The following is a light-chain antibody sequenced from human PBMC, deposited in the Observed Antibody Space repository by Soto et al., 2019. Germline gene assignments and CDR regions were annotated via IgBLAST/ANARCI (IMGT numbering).Light chain of an antibody. J-gene: IGKJ5*01. Sequence: DIQMTQSPSTLSAPVGDRVTITCRASQSISSWLAWYQQKPGKAPKFLIYDASSLKSGVPARFSGSGSGTEFTLTISSLQPDDFATYYCQQYNTYSTFGQGTRLEIK. CDR1: QSISSW. V-gene: IGKV1-5*01. CDR3: QQYNTYST. CDR2: DAS.